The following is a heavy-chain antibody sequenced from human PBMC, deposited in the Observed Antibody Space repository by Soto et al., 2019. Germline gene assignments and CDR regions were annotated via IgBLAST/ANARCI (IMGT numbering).Heavy chain of an antibody. Sequence: PGGSLRLSCAASGFTVSSNYMSWVRQAPGKGLEWVSVIYSDGSTYYADSVKGRFTISRDNSKNTLYLQMNSLRAEDTAVYYCARDNSGDAYYYYHYVMDFRGQGSSVIVSS. D-gene: IGHD5-12*01. J-gene: IGHJ6*02. V-gene: IGHV3-53*01. CDR1: GFTVSSNY. CDR2: IYSDGST. CDR3: ARDNSGDAYYYYHYVMDF.